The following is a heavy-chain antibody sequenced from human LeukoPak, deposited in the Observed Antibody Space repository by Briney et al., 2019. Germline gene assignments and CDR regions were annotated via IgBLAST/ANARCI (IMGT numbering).Heavy chain of an antibody. J-gene: IGHJ4*02. Sequence: PGGSLRLSCAASGFTFSSYWMHWVRQAPGKGLVWVSRIKTDGSSTSYADSVKGRFTISRDNAKNTLYLQMNSLRAGDTAVYYCARDPTLRDYRDSSGYFYDWGQGTLVTASS. CDR2: IKTDGSST. D-gene: IGHD3-22*01. CDR3: ARDPTLRDYRDSSGYFYD. V-gene: IGHV3-74*01. CDR1: GFTFSSYW.